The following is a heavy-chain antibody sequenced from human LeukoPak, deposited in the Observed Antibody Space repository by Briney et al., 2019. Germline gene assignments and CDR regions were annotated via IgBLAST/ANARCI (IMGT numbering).Heavy chain of an antibody. CDR3: ATVFYQLPRFYGMDV. CDR2: FDPEDGET. J-gene: IGHJ6*02. CDR1: GYTLTELS. V-gene: IGHV1-24*01. Sequence: ASVKVSCKVSGYTLTELSMHWVRQAPGKGLEWMGGFDPEDGETIYAQKFQGRVTMTEDTSTDTAYMERSSLRSEDTAVYYCATVFYQLPRFYGMDVWGQGTTVTVSS. D-gene: IGHD2-2*01.